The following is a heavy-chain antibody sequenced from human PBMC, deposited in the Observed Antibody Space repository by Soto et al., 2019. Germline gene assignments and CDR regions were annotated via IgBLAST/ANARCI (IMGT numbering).Heavy chain of an antibody. J-gene: IGHJ6*02. CDR2: ISAYNGNT. Sequence: ASVKVSCKASGYTFTSYGISWVRQAPGQGLEWMGWISAYNGNTNYAQKLQGRVTMTTDTSTSTAYMELRSLRSDDTAVYYCARDTDYCYYYGMDVSGQGTTVTVSS. D-gene: IGHD4-4*01. CDR3: ARDTDYCYYYGMDV. V-gene: IGHV1-18*01. CDR1: GYTFTSYG.